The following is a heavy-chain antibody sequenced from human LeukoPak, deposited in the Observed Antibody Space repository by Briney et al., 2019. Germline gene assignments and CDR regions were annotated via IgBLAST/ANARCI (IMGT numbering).Heavy chain of an antibody. CDR1: GGSFSGYY. CDR2: IYYSGST. J-gene: IGHJ2*01. CDR3: ATTGRVEMATKDWYFDL. Sequence: SETLSLTCAVYGGSFSGYYWSWIRQPPGKGLEWIGYIYYSGSTNYNPSLKSRVTISVDTSKNQFSLKLSSVTAADTAVYYCATTGRVEMATKDWYFDLWGRGTLVTVSS. D-gene: IGHD5-24*01. V-gene: IGHV4-59*01.